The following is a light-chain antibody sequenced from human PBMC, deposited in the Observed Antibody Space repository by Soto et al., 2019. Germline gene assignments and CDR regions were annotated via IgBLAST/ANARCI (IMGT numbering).Light chain of an antibody. Sequence: QSVLTQPASVSGSLGQSITISCSGTSSDVSAYNYVSCYQQYPGKAPKLMIYHVTDRPSGVSNRFSGSKSGNTASLTISGLQAEDEADYYCCSYTTSNTFVFGTGTKVTVL. J-gene: IGLJ1*01. CDR2: HVT. CDR1: SSDVSAYNY. V-gene: IGLV2-14*01. CDR3: CSYTTSNTFV.